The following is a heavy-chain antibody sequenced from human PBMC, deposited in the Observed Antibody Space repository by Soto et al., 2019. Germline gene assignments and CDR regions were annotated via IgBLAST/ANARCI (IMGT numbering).Heavy chain of an antibody. J-gene: IGHJ6*02. Sequence: ASVKVSCKASGGTFSSYAISWVRQAPGRGLEWMGGIIPIFGTANYAQKFQGRVTITADESTSTAYMELSSLRSEDTAVYYCARAIIVRGAYWVCATAVSGPVPTVTVCS. V-gene: IGHV1-69*13. CDR2: IIPIFGTA. D-gene: IGHD3-10*01. CDR1: GGTFSSYA. CDR3: ARAIIVRGAYWVCATAV.